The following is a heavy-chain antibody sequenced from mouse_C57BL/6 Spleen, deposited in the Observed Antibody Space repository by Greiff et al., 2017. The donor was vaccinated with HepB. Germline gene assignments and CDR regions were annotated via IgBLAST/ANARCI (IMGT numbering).Heavy chain of an antibody. J-gene: IGHJ2*01. CDR1: GFTFSDYG. V-gene: IGHV5-17*01. Sequence: VQLQQSGGGLVKPGGSLKLSCAASGFTFSDYGMHWVRQAPEKGLEWVAYISSGSSTIYYADTVKGRFTISRDNAKNTLFLQMTSLRSEDTAMYYCARVITTVVAFDYWGQGTTLTVSS. CDR2: ISSGSSTI. D-gene: IGHD1-1*01. CDR3: ARVITTVVAFDY.